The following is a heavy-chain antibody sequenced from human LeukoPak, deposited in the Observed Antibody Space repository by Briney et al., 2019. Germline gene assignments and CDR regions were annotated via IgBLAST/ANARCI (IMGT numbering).Heavy chain of an antibody. J-gene: IGHJ4*02. D-gene: IGHD3-22*01. V-gene: IGHV3-48*03. CDR1: GFTFSSYE. CDR3: ARDGEYYDSSGYYQKDFDY. Sequence: GGSLRLSCAASGFTFSSYEMNWVRQAPGKGLEWVSYISSSGSTIYYADSVKGRLTISRDNAKNSLYLQMNSLRAEDTAVYYCARDGEYYDSSGYYQKDFDYWGQGTLVTVSS. CDR2: ISSSGSTI.